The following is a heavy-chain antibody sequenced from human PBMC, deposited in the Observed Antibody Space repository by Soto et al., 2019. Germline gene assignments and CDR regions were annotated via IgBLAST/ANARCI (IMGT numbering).Heavy chain of an antibody. Sequence: ASVKVSCKASGYTFTSYGISWVRQAPGQGLEWMGWISAYNGNTNYAQKLQGRVTMTTDISTSTAYMELRSLKSDDTAVYYCARDVAVARDFDYWGQGTLVTVSS. J-gene: IGHJ4*02. CDR3: ARDVAVARDFDY. V-gene: IGHV1-18*04. CDR1: GYTFTSYG. D-gene: IGHD6-19*01. CDR2: ISAYNGNT.